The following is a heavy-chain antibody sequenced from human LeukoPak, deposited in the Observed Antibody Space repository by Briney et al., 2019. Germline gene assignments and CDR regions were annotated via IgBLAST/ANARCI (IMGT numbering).Heavy chain of an antibody. D-gene: IGHD6-13*01. CDR1: GFTFISYA. Sequence: GGSLRLSCAASGFTFISYAMSWVRQAPGKGLEWVSAISGGGGSTYYAGSVKGRFTISRDNSKNTLYLQMNSLRAEDTAVYYCAKPPPDSSSWLFDFWGQGTLVTVSS. CDR2: ISGGGGST. J-gene: IGHJ4*02. V-gene: IGHV3-23*01. CDR3: AKPPPDSSSWLFDF.